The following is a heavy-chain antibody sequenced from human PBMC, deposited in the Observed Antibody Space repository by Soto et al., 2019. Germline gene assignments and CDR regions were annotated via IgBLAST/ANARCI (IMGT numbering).Heavy chain of an antibody. D-gene: IGHD3-3*01. V-gene: IGHV4-59*01. J-gene: IGHJ4*02. CDR3: ARARFLEWLLAPFDY. CDR2: IYYSGST. Sequence: SETLSLTCAVHGGPFSGYYWSWIRQPPGKGLEWIGYIYYSGSTNYSPSLKSRVTISVDTSKNQFSLKLSSVTAADTAVYYCARARFLEWLLAPFDYWGQGTLVTVSS. CDR1: GGPFSGYY.